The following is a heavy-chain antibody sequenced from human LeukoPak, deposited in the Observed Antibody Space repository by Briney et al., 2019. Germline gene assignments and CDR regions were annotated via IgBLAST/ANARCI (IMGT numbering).Heavy chain of an antibody. CDR1: GSTFSSYW. Sequence: GGSLRLSCAASGSTFSSYWMSWVRQAPGKGLEWVANIKQDGSEKYYVDSVKGRFTISRDNAKNSLYLQMNSLRAEDTAVYYCARTSITMVRGVIIEVFDYWGQGTLVTVSS. V-gene: IGHV3-7*03. CDR2: IKQDGSEK. J-gene: IGHJ4*02. CDR3: ARTSITMVRGVIIEVFDY. D-gene: IGHD3-10*01.